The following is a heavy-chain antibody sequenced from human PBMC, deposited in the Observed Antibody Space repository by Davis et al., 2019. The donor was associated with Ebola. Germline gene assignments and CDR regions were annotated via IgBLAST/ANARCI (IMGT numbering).Heavy chain of an antibody. V-gene: IGHV1-18*01. CDR1: GGTFSSYA. J-gene: IGHJ6*02. CDR2: ISAYNGNT. Sequence: ASVKVSCKASGGTFSSYAISWVRQAPGQGLEWMGWISAYNGNTNYAQKLQGRVTMTTDTSTSTAYMELRSLRSDDTAVYYCARVTQLVATIRKLTYYYYGMDVWGQGTTVTVSS. CDR3: ARVTQLVATIRKLTYYYYGMDV. D-gene: IGHD5-12*01.